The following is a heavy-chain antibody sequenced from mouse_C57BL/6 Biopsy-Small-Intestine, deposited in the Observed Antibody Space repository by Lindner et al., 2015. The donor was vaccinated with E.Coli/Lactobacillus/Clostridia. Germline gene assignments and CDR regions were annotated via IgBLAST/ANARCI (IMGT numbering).Heavy chain of an antibody. CDR2: IYPRSGNT. V-gene: IGHV1-81*01. CDR1: GYTFTSYG. Sequence: VQLQESGAELARPGASVKLSCKASGYTFTSYGISWVKQRTGQGLEWIGEIYPRSGNTYYNEKFKGKATLTADKSSSTAYMELRRLTSEDSAVYFCARIYYGNYRYAMDYWGQGTSVTVSS. J-gene: IGHJ4*01. CDR3: ARIYYGNYRYAMDY. D-gene: IGHD2-1*01.